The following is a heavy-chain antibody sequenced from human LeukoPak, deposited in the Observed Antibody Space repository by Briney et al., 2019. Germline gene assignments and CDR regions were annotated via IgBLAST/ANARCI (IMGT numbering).Heavy chain of an antibody. CDR1: GGSISSADYS. CDR2: IYYSGST. Sequence: SETLSLTCTVSGGSISSADYSWIWIRQHPGRGLEWIGYIYYSGSTYYNPSLESRVTISVDTSKHQFFLKLASVTAADTAAYYCARASCGGACSYSSYYYYGMDVWGQGTTVTVSS. J-gene: IGHJ6*02. V-gene: IGHV4-31*03. CDR3: ARASCGGACSYSSYYYYGMDV. D-gene: IGHD2-21*02.